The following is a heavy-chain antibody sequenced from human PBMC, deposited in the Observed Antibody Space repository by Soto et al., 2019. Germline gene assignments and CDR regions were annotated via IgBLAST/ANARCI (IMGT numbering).Heavy chain of an antibody. Sequence: SETLSLTCAVSGDSISSGAWWSWVRQSPGKGLQWIGEIYHSGNTRNNPSLKSRVAMSVDKSNNQFSLNLMSVTAADTATYYCARDSRTGYYPFDYWGQGSLVTVSS. CDR3: ARDSRTGYYPFDY. D-gene: IGHD3-9*01. J-gene: IGHJ4*02. V-gene: IGHV4-4*02. CDR1: GDSISSGAW. CDR2: IYHSGNT.